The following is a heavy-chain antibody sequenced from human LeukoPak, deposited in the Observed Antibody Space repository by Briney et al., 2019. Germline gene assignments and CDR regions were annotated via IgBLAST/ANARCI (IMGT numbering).Heavy chain of an antibody. CDR3: ARGGRITIYS. J-gene: IGHJ5*02. D-gene: IGHD3-9*01. CDR2: IYYSGST. CDR1: GGSISSSSYY. Sequence: SETLSLTCTVSGGSISSSSYYWGWIRQPPWKGLEWIGSIYYSGSTYYNPSLKSRVTISVDTSKNQFSMKLSSVSAADTAVYYCARGGRITIYSWGQGTLVTVSS. V-gene: IGHV4-39*07.